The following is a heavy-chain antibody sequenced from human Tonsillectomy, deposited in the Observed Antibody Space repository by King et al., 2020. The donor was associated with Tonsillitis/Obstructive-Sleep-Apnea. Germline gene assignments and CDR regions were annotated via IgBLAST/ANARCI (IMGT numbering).Heavy chain of an antibody. CDR2: IYYSGST. Sequence: VQLQESGPGLVKPSETLSLTCTVSGDSISSYYWSWIRQPPGKGLEWIGYIYYSGSTNYNPSLKSRVTISVDTSKNQFSLKLSSVTAADTAVYYCARIPPYCSTTSCYTDAFDIWAQGTMVTVSS. D-gene: IGHD2-2*01. CDR3: ARIPPYCSTTSCYTDAFDI. CDR1: GDSISSYY. V-gene: IGHV4-59*08. J-gene: IGHJ3*02.